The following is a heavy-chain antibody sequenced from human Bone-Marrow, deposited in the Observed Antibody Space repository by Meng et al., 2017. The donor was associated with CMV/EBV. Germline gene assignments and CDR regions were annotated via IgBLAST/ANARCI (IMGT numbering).Heavy chain of an antibody. CDR1: GYTFTSYA. Sequence: ASVKVSCKASGYTFTSYAMHWVRQAPGQRLEWMGWSNAGNGNTKYSQEFQGRVTITRDTSASTAYMELSSLRSEDTAVYYCARVGAVGSSTPKDVWGQGTTVTVSS. V-gene: IGHV1-3*02. J-gene: IGHJ6*02. CDR2: SNAGNGNT. CDR3: ARVGAVGSSTPKDV. D-gene: IGHD2-2*01.